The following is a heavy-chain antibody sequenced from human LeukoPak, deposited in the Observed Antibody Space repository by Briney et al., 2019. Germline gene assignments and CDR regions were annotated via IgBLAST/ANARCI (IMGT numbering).Heavy chain of an antibody. J-gene: IGHJ4*02. V-gene: IGHV4-34*01. CDR3: AKNAYNYGYIDY. Sequence: KPSETLSLTCAVYGGSFSGYYWSWIRQPPGKGLEWIGEINHSGITNYNPSLKSRVTISVDTSKSQFSLKLSSVTAADTAVYYCAKNAYNYGYIDYWGQGTLVTVSS. CDR2: INHSGIT. D-gene: IGHD5-18*01. CDR1: GGSFSGYY.